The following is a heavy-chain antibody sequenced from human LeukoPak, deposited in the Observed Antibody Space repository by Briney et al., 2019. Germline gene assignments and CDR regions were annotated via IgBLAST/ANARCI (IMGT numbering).Heavy chain of an antibody. CDR2: ISSYNGKT. CDR1: GYTFTMNG. Sequence: GASVKVSCKASGYTFTMNGISWVRQAPGQGLEWMGWISSYNGKTNYAQRLQGRVTITADESTSTAYMELSSLRSEDTAVYYCARAGYYYGSGSYYIFPPADYWGQGTLVTVSS. D-gene: IGHD3-10*01. V-gene: IGHV1-18*01. J-gene: IGHJ4*02. CDR3: ARAGYYYGSGSYYIFPPADY.